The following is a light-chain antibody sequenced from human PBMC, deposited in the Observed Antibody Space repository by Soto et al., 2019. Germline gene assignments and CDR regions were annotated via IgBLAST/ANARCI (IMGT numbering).Light chain of an antibody. CDR3: QQYGSSPPT. CDR2: AAS. J-gene: IGKJ1*01. CDR1: QHVSNNY. Sequence: EIVLTQSPGTLSLSPGERATLSCRASQHVSNNYVAWYQQKPGQAPRFLMYAASSRATGIAERFSGSGSGTDFTLTISRLEPEDFAVYYCQQYGSSPPTFGQGTKVEVK. V-gene: IGKV3-20*01.